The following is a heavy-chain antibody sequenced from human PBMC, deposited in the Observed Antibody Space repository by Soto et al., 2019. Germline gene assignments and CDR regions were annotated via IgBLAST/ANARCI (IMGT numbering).Heavy chain of an antibody. CDR3: ARAGGLGAVAVDY. CDR2: IYHSGST. Sequence: QLQLQESGSGLVEPSQTLSLTCAVSGGSISSGGSSWSWIRQPPGKGLEWIGYIYHSGSTYYNPSLKSRVTISVDRSKNQFSLKLSSVTAADTAVYYCARAGGLGAVAVDYWGQGTLVTVSS. J-gene: IGHJ4*02. V-gene: IGHV4-30-2*01. CDR1: GGSISSGGSS. D-gene: IGHD6-19*01.